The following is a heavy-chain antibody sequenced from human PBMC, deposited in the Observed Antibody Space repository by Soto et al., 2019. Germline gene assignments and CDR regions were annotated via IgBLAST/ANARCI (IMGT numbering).Heavy chain of an antibody. CDR1: GFTFSSYG. J-gene: IGHJ6*04. D-gene: IGHD2-2*01. CDR2: IWYDGSRK. V-gene: IGHV3-33*01. Sequence: QVQLVESGGGVVQPGRSLRLSCVASGFTFSSYGMHWVRQAPGKGLEWVAIIWYDGSRKYYADSVRGRFTISRDNSKDTLYLQMNSLRAEDTALYYCVRDRDVYAPAAFWGMDVWGEGTTVTVSS. CDR3: VRDRDVYAPAAFWGMDV.